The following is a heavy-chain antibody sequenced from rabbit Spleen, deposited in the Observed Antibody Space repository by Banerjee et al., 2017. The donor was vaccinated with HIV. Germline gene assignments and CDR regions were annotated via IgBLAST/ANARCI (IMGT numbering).Heavy chain of an antibody. J-gene: IGHJ4*01. CDR2: MYAGSSGST. Sequence: QEQLVESGGGLVQPGGSLKLSCKASGFDFSTYGVSWVRQAPGKGLEWIACMYAGSSGSTYSATWAKGRFTISRTSSTTVTLQMTSLTAADTATYFCARDLTSVIGWNFNLWGPGTLVTVS. CDR1: GFDFSTYG. CDR3: ARDLTSVIGWNFNL. V-gene: IGHV1S45*01. D-gene: IGHD1-1*01.